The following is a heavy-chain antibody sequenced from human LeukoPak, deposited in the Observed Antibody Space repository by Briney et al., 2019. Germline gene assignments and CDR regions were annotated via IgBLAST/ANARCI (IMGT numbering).Heavy chain of an antibody. CDR3: ARGRFTDYYDSSRYYFDY. D-gene: IGHD3-22*01. Sequence: SETLSLTCAVYGGSFSGYYWSWIRQPPGKGLEWIGEINHSGSTNYNPSLKSRVNISVDTSKNQFSLKLSSVTAADTAVYYCARGRFTDYYDSSRYYFDYWGQGTLVTVSS. CDR1: GGSFSGYY. J-gene: IGHJ4*02. CDR2: INHSGST. V-gene: IGHV4-34*01.